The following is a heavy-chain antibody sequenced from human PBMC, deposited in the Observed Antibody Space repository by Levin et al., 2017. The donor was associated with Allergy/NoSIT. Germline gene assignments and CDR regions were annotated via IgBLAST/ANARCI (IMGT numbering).Heavy chain of an antibody. Sequence: GGSLRLSCAASGFAFSTYGMHWVRQAPGKGLEWVAVITYDESNKFFADSVKGRFSISRDISKNTGYLHMNSLRPEDSAVYYCARDAVREKDDFWGQGTLVTVSS. D-gene: IGHD4-17*01. J-gene: IGHJ4*02. CDR3: ARDAVREKDDF. V-gene: IGHV3-30*03. CDR1: GFAFSTYG. CDR2: ITYDESNK.